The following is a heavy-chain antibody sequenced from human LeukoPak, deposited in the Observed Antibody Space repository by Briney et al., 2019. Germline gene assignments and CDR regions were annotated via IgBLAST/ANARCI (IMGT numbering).Heavy chain of an antibody. J-gene: IGHJ4*02. CDR3: ARLWYSSSWCRLDY. CDR1: GGSISSSSYY. V-gene: IGHV4-39*01. D-gene: IGHD6-13*01. CDR2: IYYSGST. Sequence: SETLSLTCTVSGGSISSSSYYWGWIRQPPGKGLEWIGSIYYSGSTYCNPSLKSRVTISVDTSKNQFSLKLSSVTAADTAVYYCARLWYSSSWCRLDYWGQGTLVTVSS.